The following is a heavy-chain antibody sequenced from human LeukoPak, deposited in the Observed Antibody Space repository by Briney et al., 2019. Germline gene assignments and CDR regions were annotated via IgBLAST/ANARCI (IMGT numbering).Heavy chain of an antibody. CDR3: ARQYYDSTGYYYFDY. D-gene: IGHD3-22*01. CDR1: GGAITGSSYY. CDR2: LYYSGSI. Sequence: SETLSLTCTVSGGAITGSSYYWGWIRQSPGKGLEWIGSLYYSGSIYYNPSLKSRVSISADTSKNQFSLKLNSLTAADRAVYYCARQYYDSTGYYYFDYWDQGTLVTVSS. V-gene: IGHV4-39*01. J-gene: IGHJ4*02.